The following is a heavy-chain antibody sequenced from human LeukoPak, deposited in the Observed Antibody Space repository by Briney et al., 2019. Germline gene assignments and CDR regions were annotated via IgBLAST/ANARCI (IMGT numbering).Heavy chain of an antibody. Sequence: SETLSLTCTVSGGSISSYYWSWIRQPPGKGLEWIGYIYYSGSTNYNPSLKSRVTISVDTSKSQFSLKLSSVTAADTAVYYCARSRVSRSYYFDYWGQGTLVTVSS. CDR3: ARSRVSRSYYFDY. CDR2: IYYSGST. J-gene: IGHJ4*02. D-gene: IGHD2-2*01. V-gene: IGHV4-59*01. CDR1: GGSISSYY.